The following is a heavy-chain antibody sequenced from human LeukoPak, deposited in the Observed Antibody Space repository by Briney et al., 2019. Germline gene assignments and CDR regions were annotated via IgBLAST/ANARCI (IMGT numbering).Heavy chain of an antibody. CDR1: GGSFSGYY. CDR3: ARKKYSGYDCDY. D-gene: IGHD5-12*01. Sequence: AETLSLTCAVYGGSFSGYYWSWIRQPPGKGLEWIGEINHSGSTNYNPSLKSRVTISVDTSKNQFFLKLSSVTAADTAVYYCARKKYSGYDCDYWGQGSLAPVSS. J-gene: IGHJ4*02. CDR2: INHSGST. V-gene: IGHV4-34*01.